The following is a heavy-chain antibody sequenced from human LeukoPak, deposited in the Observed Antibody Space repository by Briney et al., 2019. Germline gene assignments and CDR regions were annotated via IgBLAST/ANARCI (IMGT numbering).Heavy chain of an antibody. CDR2: IYSGGTI. V-gene: IGHV3-53*01. D-gene: IGHD3-22*01. J-gene: IGHJ4*02. Sequence: GGSLRLSCAASGFTVSSNYMAWVRQAPGKWLEWVSVIYSGGTIYYADSVKGRFTISRDNSKNTLYLQMNSLRAEYTAVYYCAREGSYDGSTMWYFDYGGQGTLVTVSS. CDR1: GFTVSSNY. CDR3: AREGSYDGSTMWYFDY.